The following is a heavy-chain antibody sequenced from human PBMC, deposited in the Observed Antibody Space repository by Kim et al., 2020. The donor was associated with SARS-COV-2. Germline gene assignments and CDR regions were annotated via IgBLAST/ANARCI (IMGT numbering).Heavy chain of an antibody. D-gene: IGHD2-2*03. CDR2: ISGSGGST. V-gene: IGHV3-23*01. J-gene: IGHJ5*02. CDR1: GFTFSSYA. Sequence: LSLTCAASGFTFSSYAMSWVRQAPGKGLEWVSAISGSGGSTYYADSVKGRFTISRDNSKNTLYLQMNSLRAEDTAVYYCAKDGSGTTPNWFDPWGQGTLVTVSS. CDR3: AKDGSGTTPNWFDP.